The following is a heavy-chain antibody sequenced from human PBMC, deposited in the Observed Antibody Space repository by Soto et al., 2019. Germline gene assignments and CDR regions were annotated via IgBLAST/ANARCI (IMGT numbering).Heavy chain of an antibody. V-gene: IGHV1-8*01. CDR1: GYTFTSYD. J-gene: IGHJ5*02. Sequence: ASVNGSLKASGYTFTSYDINCVRQATGQGLEWMGGMNPNIGKTNYAQKFQGRVTITTDKSTSTAYMELSSLRSEDTAVYYCAREGNSNWFAPWGQGTLVTVSS. CDR3: AREGNSNWFAP. CDR2: MNPNIGKT. D-gene: IGHD1-7*01.